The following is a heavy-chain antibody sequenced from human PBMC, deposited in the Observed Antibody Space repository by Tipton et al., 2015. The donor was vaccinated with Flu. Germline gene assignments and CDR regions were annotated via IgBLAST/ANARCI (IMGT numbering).Heavy chain of an antibody. CDR1: GYSISSGYF. J-gene: IGHJ4*02. V-gene: IGHV4-38-2*02. CDR2: FYHTGNT. D-gene: IGHD3-10*01. CDR3: ARHPGAYYFDH. Sequence: TLSLTCTVSGYSISSGYFWGWIRQPPGKGLEWIVSFYHTGNTYYNPSLKSRVTISEDVSKNQFSLNLNFVIAADAAVYFCARHPGAYYFDHWGQGILVTVSS.